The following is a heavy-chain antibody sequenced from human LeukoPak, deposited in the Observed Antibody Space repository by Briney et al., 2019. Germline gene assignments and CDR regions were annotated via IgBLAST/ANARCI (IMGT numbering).Heavy chain of an antibody. D-gene: IGHD2-15*01. CDR2: MNPNSGNT. CDR3: ARGPLLGYCSGGSCQSGMHV. J-gene: IGHJ6*02. V-gene: IGHV1-8*01. CDR1: GYTFTSYD. Sequence: ASVKVSCKASGYTFTSYDINWARQATGQGLEWMGWMNPNSGNTGYAQKFQGRVTMTRNTSISTAYMELSSLRSEDTAVYYCARGPLLGYCSGGSCQSGMHVWGQGTTVTVSS.